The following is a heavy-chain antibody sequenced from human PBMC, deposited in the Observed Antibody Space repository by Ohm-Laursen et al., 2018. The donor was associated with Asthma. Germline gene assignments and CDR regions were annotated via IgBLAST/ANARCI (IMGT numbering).Heavy chain of an antibody. CDR2: IHYSGST. Sequence: SDTMSLTCSVSGGSISSGDYYWSWIRQSPGKGLEWIGYIHYSGSTKSNPSLKSRVTISVDSKNQFSLNLSSVRAADTAVYYCARDSGSNEAMDVWGQGTTVTVSS. D-gene: IGHD1-26*01. J-gene: IGHJ6*02. CDR1: GGSISSGDYY. V-gene: IGHV4-61*08. CDR3: ARDSGSNEAMDV.